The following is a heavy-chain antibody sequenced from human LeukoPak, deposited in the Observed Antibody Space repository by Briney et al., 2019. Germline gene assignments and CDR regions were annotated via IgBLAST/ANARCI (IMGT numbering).Heavy chain of an antibody. Sequence: PSETLSLTCTVSGGSISSYYWSWIRQPPGKGLEWIGYIYYSGSTNYNPSLKSRVTISVDTSKNQFSLKLSSVTAADTAVYYCARVKGNLVGAIDYWGQGTLVTVSS. D-gene: IGHD1-26*01. CDR2: IYYSGST. CDR3: ARVKGNLVGAIDY. V-gene: IGHV4-59*08. J-gene: IGHJ4*02. CDR1: GGSISSYY.